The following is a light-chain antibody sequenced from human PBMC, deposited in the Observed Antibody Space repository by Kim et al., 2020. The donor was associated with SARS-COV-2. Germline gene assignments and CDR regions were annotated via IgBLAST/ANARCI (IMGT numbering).Light chain of an antibody. CDR2: GAS. V-gene: IGKV3-11*01. CDR3: QQRSDWPT. CDR1: QSVSSY. Sequence: LSVSPGERATLSCRASQSVSSYLAWYQQKPGQAPRLLIYGASNRATGIPARFSGSGSGTDFTLTISSLEPEDFAVYYCQQRSDWPTFGGGTKLEI. J-gene: IGKJ4*01.